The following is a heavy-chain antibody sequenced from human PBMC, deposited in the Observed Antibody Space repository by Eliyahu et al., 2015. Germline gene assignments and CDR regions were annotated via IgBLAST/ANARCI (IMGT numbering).Heavy chain of an antibody. CDR3: ASRDYGDGGNWFDP. CDR2: INHSGST. CDR1: GGSXSGYY. J-gene: IGHJ5*02. V-gene: IGHV4-34*01. Sequence: QVQLQQWGAGLLKPSETLSLTXAVYGGSXSGYYWSWIRQPPGKGLEWIGEINHSGSTNYNPSLKXRVTISVDTSKNQFSLKLSSVTAADTVVYYCASRDYGDGGNWFDPWGQGTLVTVSS. D-gene: IGHD4-17*01.